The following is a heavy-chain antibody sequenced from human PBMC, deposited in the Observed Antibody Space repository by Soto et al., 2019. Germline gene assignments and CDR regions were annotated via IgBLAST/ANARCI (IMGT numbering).Heavy chain of an antibody. V-gene: IGHV1-69*08. J-gene: IGHJ5*02. CDR1: GGTFSSYT. D-gene: IGHD2-2*01. CDR2: ISPILGIA. Sequence: QVQLVQSGAEVKKPGSSVKVSCKASGGTFSSYTISWVRQAPGQGLEWMGRISPILGIANYAQKFQGRVTITADKSTSTAYMELSSLRSEDTAVYYCARDFEGVVVPAATPGGDWFDPWGQGTLVTVSS. CDR3: ARDFEGVVVPAATPGGDWFDP.